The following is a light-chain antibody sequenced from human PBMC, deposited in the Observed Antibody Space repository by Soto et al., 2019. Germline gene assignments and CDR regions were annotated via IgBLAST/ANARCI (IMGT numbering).Light chain of an antibody. CDR1: HDIRNY. CDR2: DVF. J-gene: IGKJ4*01. V-gene: IGKV1-33*01. CDR3: QQYDNLPLT. Sequence: DIQMTQSPSSLSASVGDRVTITCQASHDIRNYLNWYQQKPGQAPKLLVYDVFNLEPGVPSRFSGSGFGTDFTFSISSLQPEDFDTHYCQQYDNLPLTLAGGTKVDIK.